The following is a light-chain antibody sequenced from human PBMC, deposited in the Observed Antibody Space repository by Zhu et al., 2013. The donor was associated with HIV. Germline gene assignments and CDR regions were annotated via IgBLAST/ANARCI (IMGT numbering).Light chain of an antibody. CDR3: MQALQTPRT. CDR2: LGS. J-gene: IGKJ1*01. Sequence: DIVMTQSPLSLPVTPGEPASISCRSSQSLLHSNGYNYLDWYLQKPGQSPQLLIYLGSNRASGVPDRFSGSGSGTHFTLKISRVEAEDVGVYYCMQALQTPRTFGQGTKVE. CDR1: QSLLHSNGYNY. V-gene: IGKV2-28*01.